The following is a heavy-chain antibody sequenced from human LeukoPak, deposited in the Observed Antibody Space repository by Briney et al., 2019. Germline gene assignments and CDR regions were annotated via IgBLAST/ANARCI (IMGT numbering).Heavy chain of an antibody. CDR2: MYYSGIT. D-gene: IGHD1-1*01. J-gene: IGHJ4*02. V-gene: IGHV4-59*01. CDR1: GGSISSYY. Sequence: SETLSLTRTVPGGSISSYYWGWIRQPPGKGLEWIAYMYYSGITNYNPSLKSRVTISIDTSKNQFSLKLSSVTAADTAVYYCARSPGYYFDYWGQGTLVTVSS. CDR3: ARSPGYYFDY.